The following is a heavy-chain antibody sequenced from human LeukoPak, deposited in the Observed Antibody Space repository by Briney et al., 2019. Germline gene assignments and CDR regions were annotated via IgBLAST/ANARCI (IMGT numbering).Heavy chain of an antibody. CDR3: ARDTGIAVAGVDGMDV. CDR2: INPNSGGT. Sequence: ASLKVSCKASGYTFTNYGISWVRQAPGQGLEWMGWINPNSGGTNYAQKFQGRVTMTRDTSISTAYMELSRLRSDDTAVYYCARDTGIAVAGVDGMDVWGQGTTVTVSS. J-gene: IGHJ6*02. V-gene: IGHV1-2*02. CDR1: GYTFTNYG. D-gene: IGHD6-19*01.